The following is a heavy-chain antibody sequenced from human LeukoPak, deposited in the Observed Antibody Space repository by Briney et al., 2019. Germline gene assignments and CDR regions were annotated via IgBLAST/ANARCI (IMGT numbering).Heavy chain of an antibody. CDR1: GYSISSGYY. J-gene: IGHJ3*01. CDR2: IYYSGST. D-gene: IGHD4-23*01. CDR3: ARLTVAESFDF. V-gene: IGHV4-38-2*01. Sequence: KPSETLSLTCAVSGYSISSGYYWGWIRQPPGKGLEWIGSIYYSGSTYYNPSLMSRVTISVDTSKTQFSLKLSSVTAADTALYYCARLTVAESFDFWGQGIMVTVSS.